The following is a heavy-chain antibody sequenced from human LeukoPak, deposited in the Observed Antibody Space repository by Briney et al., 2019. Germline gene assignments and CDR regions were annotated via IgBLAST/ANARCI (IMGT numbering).Heavy chain of an antibody. CDR3: ARASGSGSYSPGY. V-gene: IGHV3-21*01. CDR1: GFTFSSYS. Sequence: GGSLRLSCAASGFTFSSYSMNLVRPAPGKGLEWVSSISSSSYIYYADSVKGRFTISRDNAKNSLYLRMNSLRAEDTAVYYCARASGSGSYSPGYWGQGTLVTVSS. D-gene: IGHD3-10*01. J-gene: IGHJ4*02. CDR2: ISSSSYI.